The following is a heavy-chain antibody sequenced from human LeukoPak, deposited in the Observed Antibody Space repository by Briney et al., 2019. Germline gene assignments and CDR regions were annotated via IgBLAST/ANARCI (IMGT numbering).Heavy chain of an antibody. J-gene: IGHJ4*02. Sequence: ASVKVSCKASGYTFTSYYMHWVRQAPGQGLEWMGIINPSGGSTSYAQKFQGRVTMTRDTSTSTVYMELSSLRSEDTAMYYCARVSPYPYGSGSYYRPWLDYWGQGTLVTVSS. D-gene: IGHD3-10*01. CDR2: INPSGGST. V-gene: IGHV1-46*01. CDR1: GYTFTSYY. CDR3: ARVSPYPYGSGSYYRPWLDY.